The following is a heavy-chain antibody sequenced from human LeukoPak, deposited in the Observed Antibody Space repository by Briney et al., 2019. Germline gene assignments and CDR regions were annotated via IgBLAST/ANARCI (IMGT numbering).Heavy chain of an antibody. CDR1: GFTFDSYS. CDR3: ARVSFDTSGYHDC. D-gene: IGHD3-22*01. V-gene: IGHV3-48*04. J-gene: IGHJ4*02. Sequence: PGGSLRLSCAASGFTFDSYSMSWVRQAPGKGLEWVSYIITSSSTIYYADSVKGRFTVSRDNAKDSLYLQMNSLRAEDTAVYYCARVSFDTSGYHDCWGQGTLVTVSS. CDR2: IITSSSTI.